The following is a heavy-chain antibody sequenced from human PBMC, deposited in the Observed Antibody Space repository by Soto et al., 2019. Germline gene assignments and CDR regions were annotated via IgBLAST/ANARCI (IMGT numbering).Heavy chain of an antibody. CDR1: GFTFTSSA. CDR2: IVVGSGNT. CDR3: AADKDSSGYSYYGMDV. Sequence: SVKVSCKASGFTFTSSAVQWVRQARGQRLEWIGWIVVGSGNTNYTQKFQERVTITRDMSTSTAYLELSSLRSEDTAVYYCAADKDSSGYSYYGMDVWGQGTTVTVSS. J-gene: IGHJ6*02. V-gene: IGHV1-58*01. D-gene: IGHD3-22*01.